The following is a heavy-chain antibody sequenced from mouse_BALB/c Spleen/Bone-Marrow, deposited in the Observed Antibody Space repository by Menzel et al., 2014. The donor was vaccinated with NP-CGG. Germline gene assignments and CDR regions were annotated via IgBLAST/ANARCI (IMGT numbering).Heavy chain of an antibody. V-gene: IGHV5-6*01. CDR2: INNGGTYT. Sequence: EVKLMESGGDLVKPGGSLKLSCAASGFTFSSYGMSWVRQTPDKRLEWAATINNGGTYTYYPDSVKGRFTISRDNAKNTLYLQMSSLKSEDTAMYHCALNWDSAYWGQGTLVTASA. CDR1: GFTFSSYG. D-gene: IGHD4-1*02. CDR3: ALNWDSAY. J-gene: IGHJ3*01.